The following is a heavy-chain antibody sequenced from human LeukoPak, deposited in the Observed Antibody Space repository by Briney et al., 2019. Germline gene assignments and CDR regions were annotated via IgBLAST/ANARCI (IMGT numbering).Heavy chain of an antibody. CDR1: GFTFTNYW. D-gene: IGHD6-6*01. CDR2: LPPDELGI. J-gene: IGHJ4*02. V-gene: IGHV3-74*01. Sequence: GGSLRPSCAASGFTFTNYWIHWVRQAPGMGLVWVSRLPPDELGIIYADSVKGRFTVSRDNAKNTVYLQMNNLRVDDTAMYYCVGTIASRGSEYWGQGALVTVSS. CDR3: VGTIASRGSEY.